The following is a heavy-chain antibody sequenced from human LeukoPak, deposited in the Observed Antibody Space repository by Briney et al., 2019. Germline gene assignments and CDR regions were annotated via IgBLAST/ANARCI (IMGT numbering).Heavy chain of an antibody. CDR1: GYTFTSYG. CDR3: AREMDYYDSSTPPSY. D-gene: IGHD3-22*01. Sequence: ASVKVSCEASGYTFTSYGISWVRQAPGQGLEWMGWISAYNGNTNYAQKLQGRVTMTTDTSTSTAYMELRSLRSDDTAVYYCAREMDYYDSSTPPSYWGQGTLVTVSS. V-gene: IGHV1-18*01. CDR2: ISAYNGNT. J-gene: IGHJ4*02.